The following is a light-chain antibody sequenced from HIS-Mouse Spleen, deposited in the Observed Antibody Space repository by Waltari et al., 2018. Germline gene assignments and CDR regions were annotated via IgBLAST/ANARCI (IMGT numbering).Light chain of an antibody. CDR2: KDS. V-gene: IGLV3-16*01. CDR1: ALPKKY. Sequence: SYELTQPPSVSVSLGQMARITCSGEALPKKYAYWYQQKPGQFPVLVIYKDSERHSGIPERFSGSSSGTIVTLTISGVQAEDEADYYCLSADSSGTYYVFGTGTKVTVL. CDR3: LSADSSGTYYV. J-gene: IGLJ1*01.